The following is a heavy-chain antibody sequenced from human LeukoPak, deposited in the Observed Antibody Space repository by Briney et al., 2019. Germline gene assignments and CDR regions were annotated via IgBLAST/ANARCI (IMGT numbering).Heavy chain of an antibody. J-gene: IGHJ4*02. CDR3: ARGVLVRGVFDY. CDR2: IRSIGTTI. Sequence: GGSLRLSCAASGFTFSIYEMNWVRQAPGKGLEWVSYIRSIGTTIYYADSVKGRFTISRDNAKNSLYLQMNSLRAEDTAVYFCARGVLVRGVFDYWGQGTLVTVSS. CDR1: GFTFSIYE. D-gene: IGHD3-10*01. V-gene: IGHV3-48*03.